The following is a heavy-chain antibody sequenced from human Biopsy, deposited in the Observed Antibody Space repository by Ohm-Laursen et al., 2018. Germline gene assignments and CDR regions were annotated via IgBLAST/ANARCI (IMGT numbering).Heavy chain of an antibody. Sequence: SLRLSCAATGFTFSDHHMAWVRQAPGKGLEWLSYISSSGATIKYADSMKGRVTISRDNAKNSLYLQMHSLRAEDTAVYYCARDTRWSPYSMDVWGQGTPVTVSS. CDR3: ARDTRWSPYSMDV. J-gene: IGHJ6*02. CDR1: GFTFSDHH. D-gene: IGHD4-23*01. V-gene: IGHV3-11*01. CDR2: ISSSGATI.